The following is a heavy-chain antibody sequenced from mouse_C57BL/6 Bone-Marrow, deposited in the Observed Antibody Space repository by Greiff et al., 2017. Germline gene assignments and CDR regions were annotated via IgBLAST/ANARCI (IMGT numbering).Heavy chain of an antibody. Sequence: QVQLQQPGAELVKPEASVKLSCKASGYTFTSYWMHWVKQRPGQGLEWIGMIHPNSGSTNYNEKFKSKATLTVDKSSSTAYMQLSSLTSEDSAVYYCARSKRRIEPFAYWGQGTLVTVSA. CDR1: GYTFTSYW. CDR2: IHPNSGST. V-gene: IGHV1-64*01. CDR3: ARSKRRIEPFAY. J-gene: IGHJ3*01.